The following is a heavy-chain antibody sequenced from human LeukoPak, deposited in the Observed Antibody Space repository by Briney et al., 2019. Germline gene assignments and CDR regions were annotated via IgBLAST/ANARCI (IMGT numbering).Heavy chain of an antibody. CDR3: ARGGHYYYYYMDV. CDR2: INHSGST. J-gene: IGHJ6*03. Sequence: GSLRLSCAASGFIFSSYSMNWVRQPPGKGLEWIGEINHSGSTNYNPSLKSRVTISVDTSKNQFSLKLSSVTAADTAVYYCARGGHYYYYYMDVWGKGTTVTVSS. CDR1: GFIFSSYS. V-gene: IGHV4-34*01.